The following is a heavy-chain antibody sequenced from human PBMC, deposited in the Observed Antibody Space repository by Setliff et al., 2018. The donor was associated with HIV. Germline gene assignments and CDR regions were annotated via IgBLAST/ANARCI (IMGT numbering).Heavy chain of an antibody. CDR2: INPNSGST. V-gene: IGHV1-2*02. Sequence: ASVKVSCKASGYTFTGYFLHWVRQAPGQGLEYMGWINPNSGSTNYAQKFQGRVTMTRDTSVSTAYMELSRLRSDDTAVYYCARDYLHVFDIWGQGTMVTVSS. J-gene: IGHJ3*02. CDR1: GYTFTGYF. CDR3: ARDYLHVFDI.